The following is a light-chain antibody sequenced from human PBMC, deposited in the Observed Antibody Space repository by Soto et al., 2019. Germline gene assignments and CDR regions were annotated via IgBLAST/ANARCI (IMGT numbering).Light chain of an antibody. V-gene: IGKV1-39*01. Sequence: DIQMTQSPSSLSASVGDRVTITCRASQSISIYLNWYQQKPGKAPKVLIYAASRLQSGVPPRFSGSGSGTDFTLTISSLQPEDFATYFCQQSYNIPRATFGQGTKVEIK. CDR3: QQSYNIPRAT. CDR1: QSISIY. J-gene: IGKJ1*01. CDR2: AAS.